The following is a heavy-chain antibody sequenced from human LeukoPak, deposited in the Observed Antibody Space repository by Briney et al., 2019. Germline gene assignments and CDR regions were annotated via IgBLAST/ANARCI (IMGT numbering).Heavy chain of an antibody. CDR3: ARHFWSGYPFDY. J-gene: IGHJ4*02. CDR2: INHSGST. V-gene: IGHV4-34*01. Sequence: TSETLSLTCAVSGGSISSGGYSWSWIRQPPGKGLEWIGEINHSGSTNYNPSLKSRVTISVDTSKNQFSLKLSSVTAADTAVYYCARHFWSGYPFDYWGQGTLVTVSS. D-gene: IGHD3-3*02. CDR1: GGSISSGGYS.